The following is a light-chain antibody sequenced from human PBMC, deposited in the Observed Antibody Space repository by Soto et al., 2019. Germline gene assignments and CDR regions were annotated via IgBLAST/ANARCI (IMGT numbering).Light chain of an antibody. CDR2: DAS. V-gene: IGKV3-11*01. CDR1: QSVSSY. CDR3: QQRSNWPPIT. J-gene: IGKJ5*01. Sequence: EIVLTQSPATLSLSAWERATLXGRASQSVSSYLAWYQQKPGQAPRLLIYDASNRATGIPARFSGSGSGTDFTLTISSLEPEDFAVYYCQQRSNWPPITFGQGTRLEIK.